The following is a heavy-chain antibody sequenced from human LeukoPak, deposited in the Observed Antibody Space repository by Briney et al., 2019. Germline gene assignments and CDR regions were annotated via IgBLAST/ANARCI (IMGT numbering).Heavy chain of an antibody. CDR3: ARHGVDDYGDYRGWFDP. CDR1: GGSISSYY. CDR2: IYYSGST. D-gene: IGHD4-17*01. J-gene: IGHJ5*02. Sequence: PSETLSLTCTVSGGSISSYYWSWIRQPPGKGLEWIGYIYYSGSTNYNPSLKSRVTISVDTSKNQFSLKLSSVTAADTAVYYCARHGVDDYGDYRGWFDPWGQGTLVTVFS. V-gene: IGHV4-59*08.